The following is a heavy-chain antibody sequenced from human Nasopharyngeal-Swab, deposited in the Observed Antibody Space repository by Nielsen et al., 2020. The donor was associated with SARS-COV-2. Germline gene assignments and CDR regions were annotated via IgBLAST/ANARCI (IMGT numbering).Heavy chain of an antibody. CDR2: IYHSGST. V-gene: IGHV4-4*02. D-gene: IGHD3-22*01. J-gene: IGHJ4*02. CDR1: GGSISSSYW. CDR3: ARAPIVVVITAFDY. Sequence: SETLSLTCAVSGGSISSSYWWTWVRQPPGKGLEWIGEIYHSGSTNYNPSLKSRVTISVDTSKNQFSLKLSSVTAADTAVYYCARAPIVVVITAFDYWGQGTLVTVSS.